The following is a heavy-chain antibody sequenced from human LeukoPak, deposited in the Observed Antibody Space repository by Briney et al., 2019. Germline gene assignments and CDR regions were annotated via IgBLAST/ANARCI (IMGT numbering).Heavy chain of an antibody. V-gene: IGHV3-7*01. J-gene: IGHJ4*02. CDR1: GFTFSNYW. CDR2: IKEDGSEK. D-gene: IGHD3-10*01. Sequence: GGSLRLSCAASGFTFSNYWMSWVRQAPGKGLEWVADIKEDGSEKYYVDSVKGRFTISRDNAKNSLYLQMNSLRAEDTAVYYCARTIRGYWGQGTLVTVSS. CDR3: ARTIRGY.